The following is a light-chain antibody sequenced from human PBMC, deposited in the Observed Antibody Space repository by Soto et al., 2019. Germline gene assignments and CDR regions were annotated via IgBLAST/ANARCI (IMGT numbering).Light chain of an antibody. Sequence: EIVLTQSPGSLSLSPGEGATLSCRASQSVSTTYLAWYQLKPGKAPRLVIYATSSRAAGIPDRFRGSESGTEFTLTISSLEPEDVGVYFCQQYGNSPPYSFGQGTKLEIK. CDR2: ATS. CDR1: QSVSTTY. CDR3: QQYGNSPPYS. J-gene: IGKJ2*03. V-gene: IGKV3-20*01.